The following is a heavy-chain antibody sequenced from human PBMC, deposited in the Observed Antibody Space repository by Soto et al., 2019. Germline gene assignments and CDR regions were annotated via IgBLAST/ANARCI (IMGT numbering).Heavy chain of an antibody. Sequence: GGSLRLSCASSGFTVSSNYMILVRQAPGKGLEWVSVIYSGGSTYDADSVKGRFTISRDNSKNTLYLQMNSLRAEDAAVFYCAKGYTTVIYYGMDVWGQGTTVTVSS. CDR2: IYSGGST. CDR1: GFTVSSNY. V-gene: IGHV3-53*01. CDR3: AKGYTTVIYYGMDV. D-gene: IGHD4-4*01. J-gene: IGHJ6*02.